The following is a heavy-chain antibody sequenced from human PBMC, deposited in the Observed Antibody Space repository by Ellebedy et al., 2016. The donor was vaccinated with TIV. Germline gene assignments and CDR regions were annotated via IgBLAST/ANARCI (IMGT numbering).Heavy chain of an antibody. J-gene: IGHJ4*02. D-gene: IGHD3-10*01. CDR3: ARAGRPLDY. V-gene: IGHV3-23*01. CDR1: GFPFSSYA. CDR2: ISGSGDST. Sequence: GESLKISCAASGFPFSSYAMSWVRQAPGKGLEWVSSISGSGDSTYYADSVKGRFTISRDKSQNTLYLQMNSLRADDSAVYYCARAGRPLDYWGQGTLVTVSS.